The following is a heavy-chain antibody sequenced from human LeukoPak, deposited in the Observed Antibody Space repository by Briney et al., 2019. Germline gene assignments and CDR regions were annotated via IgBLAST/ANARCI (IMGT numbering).Heavy chain of an antibody. CDR3: ARDADIVGVVAAPDWFDP. V-gene: IGHV3-21*01. CDR1: GFTFSSYS. CDR2: ISSSSSYI. D-gene: IGHD2-15*01. J-gene: IGHJ5*02. Sequence: KSGGSLRLSCAASGFTFSSYSMNWVRQAPGKGLEWVSSISSSSSYIYYADSVKGRFTISRDNAKNSLYLQMNSLRAEDTAVYYCARDADIVGVVAAPDWFDPWGQGTLVTVSS.